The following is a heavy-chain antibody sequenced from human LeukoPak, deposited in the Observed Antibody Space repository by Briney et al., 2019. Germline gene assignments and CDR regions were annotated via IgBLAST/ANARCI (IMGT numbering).Heavy chain of an antibody. Sequence: SETLSLTCTVPNGSISSFYWTWIRQPPGKGLEWIGYIYYTGTTDYNPPLKSRVTISVDTSKNQFSLKLSSVTAADTAVYYCARGYGRYFDYWGQGTLVTVSS. V-gene: IGHV4-59*01. CDR1: NGSISSFY. CDR2: IYYTGTT. D-gene: IGHD5-18*01. CDR3: ARGYGRYFDY. J-gene: IGHJ4*02.